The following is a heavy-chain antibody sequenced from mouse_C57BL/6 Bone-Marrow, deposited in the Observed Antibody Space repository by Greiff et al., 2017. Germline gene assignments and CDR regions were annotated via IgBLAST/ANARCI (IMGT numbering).Heavy chain of an antibody. CDR1: GYAFSSSW. J-gene: IGHJ3*01. V-gene: IGHV1-80*01. CDR3: ARVAY. CDR2: IFPGDGDT. Sequence: VQLQQSGAELVKPGASVKISCKASGYAFSSSWMNWVKQRPGQGLEWIGQIFPGDGDTNYNGKFKGKATLTADKASSTAYMQLSSQTSEDSAVLFCARVAYWGQGTLVTVSA.